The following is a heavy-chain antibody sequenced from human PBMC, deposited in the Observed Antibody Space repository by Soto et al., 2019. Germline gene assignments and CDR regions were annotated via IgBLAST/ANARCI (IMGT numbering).Heavy chain of an antibody. CDR1: GFTVSSKY. CDR2: IQNVGAT. V-gene: IGHV3-66*01. CDR3: ARDDVLCDGGLCYGVPLDV. D-gene: IGHD2-15*01. J-gene: IGHJ6*04. Sequence: EVQLVESGGGLVQPGGSLRLSCAASGFTVSSKYMSWVRQAPGKGLEWVSLIQNVGATYYADSVKGRFTFSRDTSENTVHLQMDSLRAEHTALYYCARDDVLCDGGLCYGVPLDVWGKGTTDTVSS.